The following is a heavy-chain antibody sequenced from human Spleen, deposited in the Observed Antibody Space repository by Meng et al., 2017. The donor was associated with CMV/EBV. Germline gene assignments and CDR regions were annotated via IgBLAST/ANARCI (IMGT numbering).Heavy chain of an antibody. V-gene: IGHV4-59*01. D-gene: IGHD6-6*01. CDR1: GGSFSGYY. CDR2: IYYSGST. Sequence: GSLRLSCAVYGGSFSGYYWSWIRQPPGKGLEWIGYIYYSGSTNYNPSLKSRVTISVDTSKNQFSLKLSSVTAADTAVYYCARDGEYSSSSDAFDIWGQGTMVTVSS. J-gene: IGHJ3*02. CDR3: ARDGEYSSSSDAFDI.